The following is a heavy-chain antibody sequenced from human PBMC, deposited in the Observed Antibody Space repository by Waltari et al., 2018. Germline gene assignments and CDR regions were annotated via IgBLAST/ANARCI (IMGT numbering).Heavy chain of an antibody. CDR3: ARLAPRTYRSPVPGRHYYYGMDV. CDR1: GFRVSNYW. D-gene: IGHD3-10*01. J-gene: IGHJ6*02. V-gene: IGHV3-74*01. CDR2: ISDDETSI. Sequence: EEQLLESGGGLVQPGDSLRLSCAGSGFRVSNYWINWVRQAQGKGLVWVARISDDETSISYADSVKGRFTISRDNAKNTVYLQMKRLRVEDTAVYYCARLAPRTYRSPVPGRHYYYGMDVWGQGTTVTVSS.